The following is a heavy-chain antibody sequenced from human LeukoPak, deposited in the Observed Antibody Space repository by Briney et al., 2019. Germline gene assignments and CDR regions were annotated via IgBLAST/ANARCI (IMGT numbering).Heavy chain of an antibody. V-gene: IGHV3-66*02. CDR2: IYSGGST. CDR1: GFTVSSNY. Sequence: GGSLRLSCAASGFTVSSNYMSWVRQAPGKGLEWVSAIYSGGSTYYADPVKGRFTISRDNSKNTLYLKMNSLRAEDTAVYYCAKGHGWEASYYYYYMDVWGKGTTVTISS. J-gene: IGHJ6*03. D-gene: IGHD1-26*01. CDR3: AKGHGWEASYYYYYMDV.